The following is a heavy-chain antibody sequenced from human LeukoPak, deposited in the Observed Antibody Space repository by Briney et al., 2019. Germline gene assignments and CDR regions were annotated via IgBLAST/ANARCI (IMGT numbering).Heavy chain of an antibody. Sequence: SETLSLTCTVSGYSISSGYYWGWIRQPPGKGLEWIGSIYYSGSTYYNPSLKSRVTISVDTSKNQFSLKLSSVTAADTAVYYCASTGFSSSWYFAGSYYYYYGMDVWGQGTTVTVSS. V-gene: IGHV4-38-2*02. CDR1: GYSISSGYY. CDR3: ASTGFSSSWYFAGSYYYYYGMDV. CDR2: IYYSGST. D-gene: IGHD6-13*01. J-gene: IGHJ6*02.